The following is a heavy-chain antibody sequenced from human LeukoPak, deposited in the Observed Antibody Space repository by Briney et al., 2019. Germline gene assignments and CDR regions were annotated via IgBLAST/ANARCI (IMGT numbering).Heavy chain of an antibody. CDR1: GGSISSSSYY. D-gene: IGHD3-22*01. J-gene: IGHJ6*03. CDR3: ARDSDAYDSSGYYWASYYMDV. V-gene: IGHV4-39*07. CDR2: IYYSGST. Sequence: SETLSLTCTVSGGSISSSSYYRGWIRQPPGKGLEWIGSIYYSGSTYYNPSLKSRVTISVDTSKNQFSLKLSSVTAADTAVYYCARDSDAYDSSGYYWASYYMDVWGKGTTVTVSS.